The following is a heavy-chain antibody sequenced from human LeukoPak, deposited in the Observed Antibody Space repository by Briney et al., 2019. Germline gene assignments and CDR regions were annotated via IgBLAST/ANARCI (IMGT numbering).Heavy chain of an antibody. CDR1: GFTFSRYG. J-gene: IGHJ4*02. CDR2: IPDTGVDT. CDR3: AKKRDKRGVPCFDC. D-gene: IGHD2-8*02. Sequence: GGSLRLSCAASGFTFSRYGMSWVRQAPGRGPEWVAGIPDTGVDTYYADSVKGRFTISRDNSKFSLFLQMDGLRGDDTAVYYCAKKRDKRGVPCFDCWGQGTLVTVSS. V-gene: IGHV3-23*01.